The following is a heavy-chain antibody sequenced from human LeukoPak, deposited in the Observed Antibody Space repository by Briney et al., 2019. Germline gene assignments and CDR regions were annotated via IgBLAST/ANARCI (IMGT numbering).Heavy chain of an antibody. J-gene: IGHJ3*02. CDR3: ARDGDLKAFDI. D-gene: IGHD4-17*01. CDR2: LYSGGSA. Sequence: GGSLRLSCAASGFTVSNNYMTWVRQAPGKGLEWVSVLYSGGSAYYADSVKGRFTISRDNSKNTLYLQMNSLRAEDTAVYYCARDGDLKAFDIWGQGTMVTVSS. CDR1: GFTVSNNY. V-gene: IGHV3-66*02.